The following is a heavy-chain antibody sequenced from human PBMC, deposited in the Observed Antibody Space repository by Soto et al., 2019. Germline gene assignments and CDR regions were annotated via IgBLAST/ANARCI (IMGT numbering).Heavy chain of an antibody. V-gene: IGHV3-23*01. Sequence: EVQLLESGGGLVQPGGSLRLSCAASGFTFSSYAMSWVRQAPGKGLEWVSVISGSGGSTYYADSVKGRFTVSRGNSKNTLYLQMNGRRADDTAVYYCARRTSGWYLDYWGQVTLVRVSS. D-gene: IGHD6-19*01. CDR2: ISGSGGST. CDR1: GFTFSSYA. CDR3: ARRTSGWYLDY. J-gene: IGHJ4*02.